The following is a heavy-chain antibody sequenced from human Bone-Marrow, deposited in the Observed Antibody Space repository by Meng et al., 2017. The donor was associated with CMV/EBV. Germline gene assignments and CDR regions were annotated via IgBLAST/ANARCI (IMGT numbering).Heavy chain of an antibody. CDR3: ARDSEYYDFWSTQWDY. Sequence: GESLKISCEASEFTFSTYAMHWVRQAPGKGLEWVAVISYDGSNKYYADSVKGRFTISRDNSKNTLYLQMNSLRAEDTAVYYCARDSEYYDFWSTQWDYWGQGTLVAVSS. J-gene: IGHJ4*02. CDR2: ISYDGSNK. CDR1: EFTFSTYA. V-gene: IGHV3-30-3*01. D-gene: IGHD3-3*01.